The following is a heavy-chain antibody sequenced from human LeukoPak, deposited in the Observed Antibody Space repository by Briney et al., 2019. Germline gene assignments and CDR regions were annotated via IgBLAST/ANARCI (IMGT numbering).Heavy chain of an antibody. CDR2: IGTSSTTI. CDR1: GFTFSSYT. Sequence: GGSLRLSCAASGFTFSSYTMNWVRQPPGKGLEWVSNIGTSSTTIYYADSVKGRFTISRDNSKNTLYLQMNSLRAEDTAVYYCAKVPLSSSGWDREYYFDYWGQGTLVTVSS. D-gene: IGHD6-19*01. J-gene: IGHJ4*02. V-gene: IGHV3-48*01. CDR3: AKVPLSSSGWDREYYFDY.